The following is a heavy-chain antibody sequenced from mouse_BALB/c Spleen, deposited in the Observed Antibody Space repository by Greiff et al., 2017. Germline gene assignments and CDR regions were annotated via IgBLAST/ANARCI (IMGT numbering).Heavy chain of an antibody. CDR2: ISNKASGYTT. CDR3: ARPAPYYARDY. J-gene: IGHJ4*01. CDR1: GFTFTDYY. V-gene: IGHV7-3*02. Sequence: EVLLVESGGGLVQPGGSLRLSCATSGFTFTDYYMSWVRQPPGKALEWLGFISNKASGYTTAYSATVKGRFTISKDNSPSILYLQMNTLRAEDSATYYCARPAPYYARDYWGQGTSVTVSS.